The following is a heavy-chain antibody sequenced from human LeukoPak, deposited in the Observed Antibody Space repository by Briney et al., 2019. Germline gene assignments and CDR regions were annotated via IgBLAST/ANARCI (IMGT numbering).Heavy chain of an antibody. Sequence: GGSLRLSCTASGFTFSTYWMSWVRQAPGKGLEWVANIKQDGSEKYYVDSVKGRFTISRDNAKSSLFLQMNSLRAEDTAVYYCARGGRGAYYYFDCWGQGTLVTVSS. V-gene: IGHV3-7*01. CDR2: IKQDGSEK. J-gene: IGHJ4*02. D-gene: IGHD1-26*01. CDR1: GFTFSTYW. CDR3: ARGGRGAYYYFDC.